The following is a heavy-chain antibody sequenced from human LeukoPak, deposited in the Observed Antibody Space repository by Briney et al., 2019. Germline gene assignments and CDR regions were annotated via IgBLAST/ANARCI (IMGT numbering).Heavy chain of an antibody. V-gene: IGHV3-23*01. D-gene: IGHD1-26*01. J-gene: IGHJ4*02. CDR1: GFTFSTYA. Sequence: PGGSLRLSCAASGFTFSTYAMSWVRQAPGKGLEWVSAISSSGDNTYYADSVKGRFTISRDNSKNTLYLQMNSLRAEDTAVYYCAKLGGSYYRPFDYWGQGTLVTVSS. CDR3: AKLGGSYYRPFDY. CDR2: ISSSGDNT.